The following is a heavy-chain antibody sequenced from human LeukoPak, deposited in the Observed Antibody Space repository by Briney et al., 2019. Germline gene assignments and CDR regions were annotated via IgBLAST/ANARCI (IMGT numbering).Heavy chain of an antibody. V-gene: IGHV1-69*04. CDR2: IIPILGIA. CDR3: ARDQRITIFGVVPDWFDP. Sequence: ASVKVSCKASGGTFSSYAISWVRQAPGQGLEWMGRIIPILGIANYAQKFQGRVTITADKSTSTAYVELSSLRSEDTAVYYCARDQRITIFGVVPDWFDPWGQGTLVTVSS. D-gene: IGHD3-3*01. J-gene: IGHJ5*02. CDR1: GGTFSSYA.